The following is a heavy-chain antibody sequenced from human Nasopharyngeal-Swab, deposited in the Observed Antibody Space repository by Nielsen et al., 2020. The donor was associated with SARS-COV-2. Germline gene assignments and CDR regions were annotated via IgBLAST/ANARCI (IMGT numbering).Heavy chain of an antibody. CDR3: ARDYYDSSGYYGGFDP. D-gene: IGHD3-22*01. CDR2: IYYNGST. J-gene: IGHJ5*02. V-gene: IGHV4-30-4*01. Sequence: WIRQPPGKGLEWIGYIYYNGSTYYNPSLKSRVTISVDTSKNQFSLKLSSVTAADTAVYYCARDYYDSSGYYGGFDPWGQGTLVTVSS.